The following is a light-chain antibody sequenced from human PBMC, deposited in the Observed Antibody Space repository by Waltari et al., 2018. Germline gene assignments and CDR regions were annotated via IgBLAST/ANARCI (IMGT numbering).Light chain of an antibody. Sequence: DIQMTQSPSTLSASVGDRVTITCRASQSISDWLAWYQQRPGKAPKLLSYKASSLESGVPSRFSGSGSGTEFTLTISSLQPDDFATYYCQQYQSDSRTFGQGTKVEIK. CDR3: QQYQSDSRT. CDR2: KAS. J-gene: IGKJ1*01. V-gene: IGKV1-5*03. CDR1: QSISDW.